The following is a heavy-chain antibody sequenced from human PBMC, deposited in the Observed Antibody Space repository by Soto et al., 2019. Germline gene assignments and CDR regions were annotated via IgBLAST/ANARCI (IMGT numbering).Heavy chain of an antibody. CDR2: ISAYNGNT. J-gene: IGHJ6*02. CDR3: ARRIFDFWSGYYESYYGMDV. Sequence: VKVSCTASGYTFTSYGISWVRQAPGQGLEWMGWISAYNGNTNYAQKLQGRVTMTTDTSTSTAHMELRSLRSDDTAVYYCARRIFDFWSGYYESYYGMDVWGQGTTVTVSS. D-gene: IGHD3-3*01. V-gene: IGHV1-18*01. CDR1: GYTFTSYG.